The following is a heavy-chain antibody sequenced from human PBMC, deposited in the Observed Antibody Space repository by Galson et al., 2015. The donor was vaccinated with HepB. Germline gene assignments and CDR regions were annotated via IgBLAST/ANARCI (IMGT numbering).Heavy chain of an antibody. V-gene: IGHV3-74*01. Sequence: SLRLSCAASGFTFSSHWMYWVRQAPGKGPVWVPRINTDGSITNYADSAKGRFSISRDTSKNQFSLQLNSVTPEDTAVYYGARDGANDAFDIWGQGTMVTVSS. D-gene: IGHD1-26*01. J-gene: IGHJ3*02. CDR3: ARDGANDAFDI. CDR2: INTDGSIT. CDR1: GFTFSSHW.